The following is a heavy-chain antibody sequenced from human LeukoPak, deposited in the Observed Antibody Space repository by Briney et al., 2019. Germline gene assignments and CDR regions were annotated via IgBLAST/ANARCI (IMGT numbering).Heavy chain of an antibody. J-gene: IGHJ6*02. D-gene: IGHD3-3*01. CDR3: TRSLGVVIHGGMDV. V-gene: IGHV4-59*01. CDR1: GGSISSYH. CDR2: IYYTGST. Sequence: PSETLSLTCTVSGGSISSYHWSWIRQPPGKGLQWIGHIYYTGSTNYNPSLKSRLTISLDTSKNQFSLKLSSVTAADTAVYYCTRSLGVVIHGGMDVWGQGTTVTVSS.